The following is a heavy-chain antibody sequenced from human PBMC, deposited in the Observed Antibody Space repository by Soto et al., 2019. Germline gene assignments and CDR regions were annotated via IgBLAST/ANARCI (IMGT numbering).Heavy chain of an antibody. V-gene: IGHV1-2*02. CDR3: ARREQWLENFDF. CDR1: GYTFTGHY. D-gene: IGHD6-19*01. J-gene: IGHJ4*02. CDR2: INPNSGDS. Sequence: RASVKVSCKTSGYTFTGHYIHWIRQAPGQGLEWMGWINPNSGDSDYSQEFQGRVTMTSDTSITTAYMQLTRLRSDDTAVYYCARREQWLENFDFWGQGTLVTVSS.